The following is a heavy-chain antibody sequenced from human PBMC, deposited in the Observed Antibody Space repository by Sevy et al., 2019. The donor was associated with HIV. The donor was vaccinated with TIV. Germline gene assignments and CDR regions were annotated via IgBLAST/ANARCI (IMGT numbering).Heavy chain of an antibody. V-gene: IGHV1-2*04. J-gene: IGHJ4*02. CDR1: GYTFTGYY. CDR2: MNPNSGGT. Sequence: VSVKVSCKASGYTFTGYYMHWVRQAPGQGLEWMGWMNPNSGGTNYAQKFQGWVTMTRDTSISTAYMELSRLRSDDTAVYYCARDGRDGYNTFDYWGQGTLVTVSS. D-gene: IGHD5-12*01. CDR3: ARDGRDGYNTFDY.